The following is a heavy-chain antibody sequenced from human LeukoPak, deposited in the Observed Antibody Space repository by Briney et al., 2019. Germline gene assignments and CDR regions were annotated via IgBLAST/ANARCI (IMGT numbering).Heavy chain of an antibody. D-gene: IGHD3-10*01. Sequence: SETLSLTCTVSGGSMSSYSWSWIRQPPGEGLEWIGFIYYSGSTNYNPSLKSRVTISVDTSKNQFSLKVNSVTAADTAVYYCARYLSSGLDYWGQGTWLTVSS. CDR3: ARYLSSGLDY. J-gene: IGHJ4*02. V-gene: IGHV4-59*08. CDR1: GGSMSSYS. CDR2: IYYSGST.